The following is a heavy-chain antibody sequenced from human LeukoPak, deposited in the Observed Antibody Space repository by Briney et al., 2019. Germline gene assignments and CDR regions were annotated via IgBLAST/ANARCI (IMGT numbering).Heavy chain of an antibody. V-gene: IGHV3-48*04. CDR1: GFTFSSYS. Sequence: GWSLRLSCAASGFTFSSYSMNWVRQAPGKGLEWVSYISSSSSTIYYADSVKGRFTISRDNAKNSLYLQMNNLRAEDTAVYYCARGRPDYYGSGTYYPYYYGLDVWGQGTTVTVS. D-gene: IGHD3-10*01. CDR2: ISSSSSTI. J-gene: IGHJ6*02. CDR3: ARGRPDYYGSGTYYPYYYGLDV.